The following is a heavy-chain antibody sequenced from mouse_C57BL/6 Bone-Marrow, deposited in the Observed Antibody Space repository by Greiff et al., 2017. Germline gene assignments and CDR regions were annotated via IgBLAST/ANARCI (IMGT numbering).Heavy chain of an antibody. Sequence: VQLQQSGAELVRPGASVKLSCTASGFNIKDDYMPWVKQRPEQGLEWIGWIDPENGDTEYASKFQGKATITAYTASNTADLHLSSLTSEDTAVYYCTTGGLRAGGQGTSVTVAS. V-gene: IGHV14-4*01. CDR1: GFNIKDDY. CDR2: IDPENGDT. CDR3: TTGGLRA. J-gene: IGHJ4*01. D-gene: IGHD3-1*01.